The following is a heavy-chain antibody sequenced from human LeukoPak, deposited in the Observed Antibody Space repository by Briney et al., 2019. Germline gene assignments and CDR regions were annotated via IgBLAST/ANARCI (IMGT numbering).Heavy chain of an antibody. V-gene: IGHV4-39*01. Sequence: PSETLSLTCTVSGGSISSSNYYWGWIRQPPGKGLEWIGNIYYSGSNYYKPSLKTRVTISVDTSKNQFPLKLTSVTAADTAVYYCARHASVDGNWPRPLDYWGQGSLVTVSS. CDR2: IYYSGSN. CDR1: GGSISSSNYY. J-gene: IGHJ4*02. CDR3: ARHASVDGNWPRPLDY. D-gene: IGHD6-19*01.